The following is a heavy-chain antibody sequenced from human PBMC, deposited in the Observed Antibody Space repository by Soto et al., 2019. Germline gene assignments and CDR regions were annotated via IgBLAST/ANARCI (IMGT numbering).Heavy chain of an antibody. V-gene: IGHV3-53*02. J-gene: IGHJ6*02. D-gene: IGHD1-26*01. CDR2: IYSSGST. CDR3: AREWEVIGLSMDV. Sequence: EVQLVETGGGLIQPGGSLRLSCAASGLTVSSNYMSWVRQAPGKGLEWVSVIYSSGSTYYADSVNGRFTISRDNSKNTVYLQMNSLRAEDTAVYYCAREWEVIGLSMDVWGQGTTVTVSS. CDR1: GLTVSSNY.